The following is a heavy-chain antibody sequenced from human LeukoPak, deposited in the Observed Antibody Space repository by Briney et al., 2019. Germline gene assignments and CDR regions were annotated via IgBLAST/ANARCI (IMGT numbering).Heavy chain of an antibody. J-gene: IGHJ4*02. CDR3: ASASGGYSYGDYYFDY. CDR2: IYSGGST. CDR1: GFTVSSNY. D-gene: IGHD5-18*01. V-gene: IGHV3-53*01. Sequence: GGSLRLSCAASGFTVSSNYMSWVRQAPGKGLEWVSVIYSGGSTYYADSVKGRFTISRDSSKNTLYLQMNSLRAEDTAVYYCASASGGYSYGDYYFDYWGQGTLVTVSS.